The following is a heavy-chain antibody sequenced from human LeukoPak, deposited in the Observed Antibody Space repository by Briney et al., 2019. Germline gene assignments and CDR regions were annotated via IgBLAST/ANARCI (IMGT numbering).Heavy chain of an antibody. Sequence: QSGGSLRLSCAASGFTFSRYWMRWARQTPGKGLVWVSHIKTDGSTTSYADSVKGRFTVSRDNAKNTLYLQMNSLRVEDTAVYYCARGSSWSLDYWGQGTLVTVSS. CDR3: ARGSSWSLDY. CDR2: IKTDGSTT. CDR1: GFTFSRYW. D-gene: IGHD6-13*01. V-gene: IGHV3-74*01. J-gene: IGHJ4*02.